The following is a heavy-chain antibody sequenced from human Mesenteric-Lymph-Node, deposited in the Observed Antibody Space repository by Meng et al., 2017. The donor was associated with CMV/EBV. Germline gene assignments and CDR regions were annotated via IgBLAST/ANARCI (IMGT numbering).Heavy chain of an antibody. Sequence: GGSLRLSCAASGFTFSTYGLSWVRQAPGKGLEWVSSISSSSSYIYYADSVKGRFTISRDNAKNSLYLQMNSLRAEDTAVYYCARDPITIFGVVRFYYYGMDVWGQGTTVTVSS. CDR2: ISSSSSYI. CDR3: ARDPITIFGVVRFYYYGMDV. CDR1: GFTFSTYG. D-gene: IGHD3-3*01. V-gene: IGHV3-21*01. J-gene: IGHJ6*02.